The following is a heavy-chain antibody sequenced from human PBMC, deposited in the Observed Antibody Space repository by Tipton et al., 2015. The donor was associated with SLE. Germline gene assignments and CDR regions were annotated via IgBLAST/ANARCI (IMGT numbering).Heavy chain of an antibody. CDR3: ARGELIEGFDP. J-gene: IGHJ5*02. Sequence: TLSLTCSVAGLSMTTRPWWTWVRQPPGKGLEWVGEVHHTGGNNYNPSLRSRVTISMDASKSQFSLTLKSVTAADTAVYFCARGELIEGFDPWGQGTLVTVAA. V-gene: IGHV4-4*01. CDR2: VHHTGGN. CDR1: GLSMTTRPW. D-gene: IGHD3-22*01.